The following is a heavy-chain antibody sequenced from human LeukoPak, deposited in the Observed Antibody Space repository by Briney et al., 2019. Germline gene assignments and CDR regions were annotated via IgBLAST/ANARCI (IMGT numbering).Heavy chain of an antibody. J-gene: IGHJ5*02. CDR3: ARSHCSSTSCYYGAWFDP. CDR2: IYYSGST. D-gene: IGHD2-2*01. Sequence: PSETLSRNCTVSGGSISSSSYYWGWIRQPPGKGLEWIGSIYYSGSTYYNPSLKSRVTISVDTSKNQFSLKLSSVTAADTAVYYCARSHCSSTSCYYGAWFDPWGQGTLVTVSS. V-gene: IGHV4-39*01. CDR1: GGSISSSSYY.